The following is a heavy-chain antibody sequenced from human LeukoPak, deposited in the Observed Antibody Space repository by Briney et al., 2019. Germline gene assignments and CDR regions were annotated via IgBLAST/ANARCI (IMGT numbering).Heavy chain of an antibody. D-gene: IGHD7-27*01. J-gene: IGHJ4*02. CDR1: GYSFTGYY. CDR2: INPSGGST. V-gene: IGHV1-46*01. CDR3: ARGNWGLPPDSFDY. Sequence: ASVKVSCKASGYSFTGYYMHWVRQAPGQGLEWMGIINPSGGSTYYPQKFQGRVTMTRDTSTSTVYMELSSLRSEDTAVYYCARGNWGLPPDSFDYWGQGTLVTVSS.